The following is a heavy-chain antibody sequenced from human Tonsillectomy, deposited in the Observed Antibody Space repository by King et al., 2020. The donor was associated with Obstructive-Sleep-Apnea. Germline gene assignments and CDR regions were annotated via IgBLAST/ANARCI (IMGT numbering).Heavy chain of an antibody. Sequence: LQLQESGPGLVKPSETLSLTCTVSGGSISSSSYYWGWIRQPPGKGLEWIGSIYYSGSTYYNPSLKSRVTISVDTSKNQFSLKLSSVTAADTAVYYCAREILVLRFLEWLPHGDFDYWGQGTLVTVSS. D-gene: IGHD3-3*01. J-gene: IGHJ4*02. CDR3: AREILVLRFLEWLPHGDFDY. CDR1: GGSISSSSYY. V-gene: IGHV4-39*07. CDR2: IYYSGST.